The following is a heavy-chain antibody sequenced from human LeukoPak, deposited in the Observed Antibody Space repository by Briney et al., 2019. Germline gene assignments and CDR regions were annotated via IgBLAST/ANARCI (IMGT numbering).Heavy chain of an antibody. V-gene: IGHV4-59*12. CDR2: VSYDGDT. J-gene: IGHJ3*02. CDR3: ARALNGQWLVKGGRSAFDI. Sequence: PSETLSLTCTVSGGSITSYYWSWIRQPPGKGLEWIGYVSYDGDTNCNPSLKSRVTMSVDTSKNQFSLKLSSVTAADAAVYYCARALNGQWLVKGGRSAFDIWGQGTMVTVSS. CDR1: GGSITSYY. D-gene: IGHD6-19*01.